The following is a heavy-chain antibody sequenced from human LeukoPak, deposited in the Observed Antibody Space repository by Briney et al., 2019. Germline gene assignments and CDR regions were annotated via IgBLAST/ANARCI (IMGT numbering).Heavy chain of an antibody. D-gene: IGHD3-10*01. CDR2: ISGSGGST. CDR1: GFTFSSYS. V-gene: IGHV3-23*01. J-gene: IGHJ3*02. Sequence: GGSLRLSCAASGFTFSSYSMNWVRQAPGKGLEWVSAISGSGGSTYYADSVRGRFTISRDNSKNTLYLQMNSRRAEDTAVYYCAKSITMVRGVSLGAFDIWGQGTMVTVSS. CDR3: AKSITMVRGVSLGAFDI.